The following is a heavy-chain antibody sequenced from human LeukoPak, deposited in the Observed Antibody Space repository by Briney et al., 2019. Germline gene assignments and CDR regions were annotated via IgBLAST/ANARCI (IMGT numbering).Heavy chain of an antibody. J-gene: IGHJ4*02. V-gene: IGHV4-59*08. Sequence: SETLSLTCTVSGGSISSYYWSWIRQPPGKGLEWIGYIYYSGSTNYNPSLKSRVTISVDTSKNQFSLKLSSVTAADTAVYYCARGDSSGWPYFDYWGQGTLVTVSS. CDR3: ARGDSSGWPYFDY. D-gene: IGHD6-19*01. CDR1: GGSISSYY. CDR2: IYYSGST.